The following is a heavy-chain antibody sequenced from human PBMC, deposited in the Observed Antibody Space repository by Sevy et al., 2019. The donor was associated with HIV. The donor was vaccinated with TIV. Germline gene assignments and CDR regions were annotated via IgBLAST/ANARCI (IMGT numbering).Heavy chain of an antibody. CDR2: ISYAVFCL. CDR3: AKARADCSGATCYTAQYYYDMDV. D-gene: IGHD2-15*01. V-gene: IGHV3-30*18. CDR1: GFAFSDYA. J-gene: IGHJ6*02. Sequence: GGSLRLSCAASGFAFSDYAMHWVRQAPGKGLEWVAAISYAVFCLYIEDSVKGRFTGSKYNSKYTLYLAMNSLRAEDLAVDHCAKARADCSGATCYTAQYYYDMDVFGRAATFTAS.